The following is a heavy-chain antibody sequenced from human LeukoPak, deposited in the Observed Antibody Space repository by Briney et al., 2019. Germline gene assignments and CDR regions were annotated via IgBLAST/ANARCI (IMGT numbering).Heavy chain of an antibody. V-gene: IGHV3-7*01. Sequence: QPGGSLRLSCAASGFTFSSYWMGWVRQAPGQGLEWVANIKKDGSERYYVGSVKGRFTISRDNAENSLYLQMNSLRAEDTAVYYCARDLSPLVPSSGSSGYYLDAFDIWGQGTMVTVSS. CDR3: ARDLSPLVPSSGSSGYYLDAFDI. CDR2: IKKDGSER. J-gene: IGHJ3*02. CDR1: GFTFSSYW. D-gene: IGHD3-22*01.